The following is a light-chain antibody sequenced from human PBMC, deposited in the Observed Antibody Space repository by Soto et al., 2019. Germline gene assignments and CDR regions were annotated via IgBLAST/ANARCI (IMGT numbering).Light chain of an antibody. CDR2: SAS. Sequence: DIQMTQSPSSLSASVGDRVTITCRASQGIRHDLDWYQQKPGKAPTRLIYSASSLQSGVPSRFSGSGSGTEFTLTISSLQPEDSATYYCLQHNSYPQTFGQGTKVEIK. CDR3: LQHNSYPQT. CDR1: QGIRHD. V-gene: IGKV1-17*01. J-gene: IGKJ1*01.